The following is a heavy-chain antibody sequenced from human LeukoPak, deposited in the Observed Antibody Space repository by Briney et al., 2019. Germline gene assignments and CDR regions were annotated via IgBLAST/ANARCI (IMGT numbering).Heavy chain of an antibody. D-gene: IGHD2-2*01. CDR3: AKDRQPNCSSTSCASPVGY. V-gene: IGHV3-30*02. Sequence: GGSLRLSCAASGFTFSRYAMHWVRQAPGKGLEWVAFTRYDGSNKYYADSVKGRFTISRDNSKNTLYLQMNSLRAEDTAVYYCAKDRQPNCSSTSCASPVGYWGQGTLVTVSS. CDR2: TRYDGSNK. CDR1: GFTFSRYA. J-gene: IGHJ4*02.